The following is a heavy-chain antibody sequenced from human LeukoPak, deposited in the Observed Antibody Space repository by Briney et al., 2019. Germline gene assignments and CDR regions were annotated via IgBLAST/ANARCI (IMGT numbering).Heavy chain of an antibody. D-gene: IGHD4-23*01. J-gene: IGHJ5*02. Sequence: GGSLRLSCAASGFTFSSYSMNWVRQAPGKGLEWVSYISSSSSTIYYADSVKGRFTISRDNAKNSLYLQMNSLRAEDTAVYYCARLRPTVVTPVTPNWFDPWGQGTVVTVSS. CDR1: GFTFSSYS. CDR2: ISSSSSTI. V-gene: IGHV3-48*04. CDR3: ARLRPTVVTPVTPNWFDP.